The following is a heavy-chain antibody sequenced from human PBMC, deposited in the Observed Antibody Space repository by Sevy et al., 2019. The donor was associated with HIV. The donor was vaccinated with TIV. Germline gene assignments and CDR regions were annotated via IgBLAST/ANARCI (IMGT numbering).Heavy chain of an antibody. V-gene: IGHV3-74*01. J-gene: IGHJ6*02. Sequence: GGSLRLSCAASGFTFSSYWMHWVRQAPGKGLVWVSRINSDGSSTSYADSVKGRFTISRDNAKNTLYLQMNSLRAEDTAVYYCAREGGLVVPAAYTTYYYYGMDVWGQGTTVTVSS. CDR2: INSDGSST. D-gene: IGHD2-2*01. CDR3: AREGGLVVPAAYTTYYYYGMDV. CDR1: GFTFSSYW.